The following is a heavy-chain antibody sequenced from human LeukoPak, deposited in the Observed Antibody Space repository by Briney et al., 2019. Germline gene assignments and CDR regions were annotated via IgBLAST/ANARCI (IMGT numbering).Heavy chain of an antibody. CDR2: INPNSGGT. J-gene: IGHJ3*02. V-gene: IGHV1-2*02. D-gene: IGHD2-21*02. CDR1: GCTFTGYH. CDR3: ARSNCGGDCYDSFDI. Sequence: ASVKVSCKASGCTFTGYHMHWVRQAPGQGLEWMGWINPNSGGTNYAQNFQGRVTVTRDTSISTAYMELSRLISDDTAVYYCARSNCGGDCYDSFDIWGQGTMVTVSS.